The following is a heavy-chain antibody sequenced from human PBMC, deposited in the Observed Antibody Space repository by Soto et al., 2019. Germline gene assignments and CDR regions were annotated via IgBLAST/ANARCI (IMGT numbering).Heavy chain of an antibody. CDR1: GFNFSRFT. V-gene: IGHV3-7*03. CDR2: KHHDGDEK. J-gene: IGHJ6*02. CDR3: ARAVVSRDYGLDV. Sequence: PGGSLRLSCAASGFNFSRFTMHWVRQAPGKGQEWVPNKHHDGDEKNYVDSVKGRFTISRDSAKNSLYLQMNSLRAEDTAVYYCARAVVSRDYGLDVWGQGTTVTAP. D-gene: IGHD6-6*01.